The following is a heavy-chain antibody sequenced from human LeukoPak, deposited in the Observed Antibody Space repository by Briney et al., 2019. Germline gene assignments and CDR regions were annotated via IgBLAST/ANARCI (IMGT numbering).Heavy chain of an antibody. V-gene: IGHV4-4*07. Sequence: SETLSLTCSVSGGSIRKFYWSWIRQPAGKGLEWIGRVYGSGSTKYTPSLRSRVTMSVDTSKNQFSLKLSSVTAADTAVYYCARDRVSDYDIYYFDYWGQGTLVTVSS. CDR1: GGSIRKFY. J-gene: IGHJ4*02. D-gene: IGHD3-16*01. CDR2: VYGSGST. CDR3: ARDRVSDYDIYYFDY.